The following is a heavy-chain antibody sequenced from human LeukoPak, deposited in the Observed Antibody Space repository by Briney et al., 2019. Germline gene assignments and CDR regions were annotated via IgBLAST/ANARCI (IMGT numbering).Heavy chain of an antibody. Sequence: SETLSLTGTVSGGSISNYCWSCIRQPAGKGLEWIGRICNSGSTNYNPSLKSRVTMSVDTSKNQFSLKLTSVTAADTAVYYCAEGGQWLRVWGQGTLVTVSS. CDR2: ICNSGST. J-gene: IGHJ4*02. V-gene: IGHV4-4*07. CDR3: AEGGQWLRV. CDR1: GGSISNYC. D-gene: IGHD6-19*01.